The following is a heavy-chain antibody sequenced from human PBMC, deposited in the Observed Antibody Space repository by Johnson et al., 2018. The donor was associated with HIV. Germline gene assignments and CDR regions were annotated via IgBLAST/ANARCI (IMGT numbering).Heavy chain of an antibody. CDR3: VKDRGSPGVPAALDV. J-gene: IGHJ3*01. Sequence: VQVVESGGGLIQPGGSLRLSCAASGFTVSSNYMSWVRQAPGKGLEWVSVIYSGGSTYYADPVKGRFTISRDNSKNTLNLEMDGLKDEDTGLYYCVKDRGSPGVPAALDVWGQGTKVIVSS. D-gene: IGHD1-26*01. CDR1: GFTVSSNY. V-gene: IGHV3-53*01. CDR2: IYSGGST.